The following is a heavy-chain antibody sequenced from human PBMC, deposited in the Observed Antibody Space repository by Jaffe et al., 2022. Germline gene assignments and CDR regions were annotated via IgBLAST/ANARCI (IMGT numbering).Heavy chain of an antibody. V-gene: IGHV3-7*01. CDR1: GFTFSSYW. Sequence: EVQLVESGGGLVQPGGSLRLSCAASGFTFSSYWMSWVRQAPGKGLEWVANIKQDGSEKYYVDSVKGRFTISRDNAKNSLYLQMNSLRAEDTAVYYCARSGPGYSSGWRLITFDYWGQGTLVAVSS. J-gene: IGHJ4*02. D-gene: IGHD6-19*01. CDR2: IKQDGSEK. CDR3: ARSGPGYSSGWRLITFDY.